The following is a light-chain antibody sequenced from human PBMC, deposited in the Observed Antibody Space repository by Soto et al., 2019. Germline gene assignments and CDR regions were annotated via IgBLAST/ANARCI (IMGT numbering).Light chain of an antibody. CDR3: QQSYSTSSYT. Sequence: DIQMTQSPSSLSASVGDRVTISCRASQNISNYLNWYHQKQGKAPKLLIYAASSLQGGVPSRFNVSGSGTDFTLTISSLQPEDFATYYCQQSYSTSSYTFGQGTKLDIK. J-gene: IGKJ2*01. CDR1: QNISNY. CDR2: AAS. V-gene: IGKV1-39*01.